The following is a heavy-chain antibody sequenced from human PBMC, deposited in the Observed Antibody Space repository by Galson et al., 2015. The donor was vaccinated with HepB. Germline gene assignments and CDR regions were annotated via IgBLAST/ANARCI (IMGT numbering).Heavy chain of an antibody. J-gene: IGHJ4*02. CDR1: GFTFSSYS. Sequence: SLRLSCAASGFTFSSYSMNWVRQAPGKGLEWVSYISSSSSTIYYADSVKGRFTISRDNAKNSLYLQMNSLRDEDTAVYYCARDQDSYYYDSSGYYLDYWGQGTLVTVSS. CDR2: ISSSSSTI. D-gene: IGHD3-22*01. V-gene: IGHV3-48*02. CDR3: ARDQDSYYYDSSGYYLDY.